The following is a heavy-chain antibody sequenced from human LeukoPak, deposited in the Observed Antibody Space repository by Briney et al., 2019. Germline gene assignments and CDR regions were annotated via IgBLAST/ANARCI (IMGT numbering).Heavy chain of an antibody. CDR3: ARSSSGWYEGPFDY. D-gene: IGHD6-19*01. CDR1: GGSISSYY. J-gene: IGHJ4*02. V-gene: IGHV4-59*08. Sequence: SETLSLTCTVSGGSISSYYWSWIRQPPGKGLEWIGYIYYSGSTNYNPSLKSRVTISVDTSKNQFSLKLSSVTAADTAVYYCARSSSGWYEGPFDYWGQGTLVTVSS. CDR2: IYYSGST.